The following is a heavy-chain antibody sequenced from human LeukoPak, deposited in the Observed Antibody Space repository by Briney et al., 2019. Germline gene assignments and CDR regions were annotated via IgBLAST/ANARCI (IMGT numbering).Heavy chain of an antibody. CDR3: ARQVVAVAGTGYFDY. CDR1: GGSISSYY. D-gene: IGHD6-19*01. Sequence: PSETLSLTCTVSGGSISSYYWGWIRQPPGKGLEWIGSIYYSGSTYYNASLKSRGTISVDTSKNQFSLKLNSVTAADTAVYFCARQVVAVAGTGYFDYWGQGTLVTVSS. V-gene: IGHV4-39*01. CDR2: IYYSGST. J-gene: IGHJ4*02.